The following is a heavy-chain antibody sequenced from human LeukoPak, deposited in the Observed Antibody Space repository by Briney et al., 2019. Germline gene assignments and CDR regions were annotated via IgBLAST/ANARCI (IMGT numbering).Heavy chain of an antibody. CDR3: ATVPMVRGVINYYYYYGTDV. V-gene: IGHV1-24*01. Sequence: ASVKVSCKVSGYTLTELSMHWVRQAPGKGLEWMGGFDPEDGETIYAQKFQGRVTMTEDTSTDTAYMELSSLRSEDTAVYYCATVPMVRGVINYYYYYGTDVWGQGTTVTVSS. CDR1: GYTLTELS. CDR2: FDPEDGET. D-gene: IGHD3-10*01. J-gene: IGHJ6*02.